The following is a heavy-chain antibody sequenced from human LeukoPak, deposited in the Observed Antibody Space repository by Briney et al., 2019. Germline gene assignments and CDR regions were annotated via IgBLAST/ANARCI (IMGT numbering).Heavy chain of an antibody. CDR1: AYTFSSYA. V-gene: IGHV3-23*01. J-gene: IGHJ4*02. CDR2: IGGSGDST. CDR3: AKAGDAYSSSWYLYFDY. Sequence: PGGSLRLSCAASAYTFSSYAMTWVRQAPGKGLDWVSTIGGSGDSTSYADSVKGRFTISRDSSKNTLFLQMNSLRAEDTAVYYCAKAGDAYSSSWYLYFDYWGQGTLVAVSS. D-gene: IGHD6-13*01.